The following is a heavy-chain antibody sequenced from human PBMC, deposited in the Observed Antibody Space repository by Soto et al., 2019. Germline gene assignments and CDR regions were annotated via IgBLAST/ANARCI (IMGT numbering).Heavy chain of an antibody. D-gene: IGHD2-21*02. CDR1: GFSFSSYS. CDR3: ARDLDCGDDCYSY. CDR2: ISTTSGTI. J-gene: IGHJ4*02. V-gene: IGHV3-48*02. Sequence: EEQLVESGGGLVQPGGSLRLSCAASGFSFSSYSMNWVRQAPGKGVEWISYISTTSGTIFYADSVKGRFTISRDNAKNSLSLQMNTLRDEDTAVYYCARDLDCGDDCYSYWGQGTLVTVSS.